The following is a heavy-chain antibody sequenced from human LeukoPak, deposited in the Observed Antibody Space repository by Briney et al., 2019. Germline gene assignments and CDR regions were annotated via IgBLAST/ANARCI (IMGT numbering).Heavy chain of an antibody. V-gene: IGHV3-48*03. CDR2: ISSSGSTI. J-gene: IGHJ6*03. CDR3: ARSPWLAYYYYYMDV. Sequence: GGSLRLSCAASGFNFSSYEMNWVRQAPGQGLEWVSYISSSGSTIYYADSVKGRFTISRDNAKNSLYLQMNSLRAEDTAVYYCARSPWLAYYYYYMDVCGKGTTVTISS. CDR1: GFNFSSYE. D-gene: IGHD6-19*01.